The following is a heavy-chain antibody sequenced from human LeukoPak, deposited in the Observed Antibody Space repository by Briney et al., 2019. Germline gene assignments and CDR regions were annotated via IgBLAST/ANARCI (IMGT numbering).Heavy chain of an antibody. Sequence: GRSLRLSCAASGFTFSSYGMHWARQAPGKGLEWVAVISYDGSNKYYADSVKGRFTISRDNSKNTLYLQMNSLRAEDTAVYYCAKLIVGGYYYGMDVWGQGTTVTVSS. CDR3: AKLIVGGYYYGMDV. J-gene: IGHJ6*02. CDR2: ISYDGSNK. D-gene: IGHD2-15*01. V-gene: IGHV3-30*18. CDR1: GFTFSSYG.